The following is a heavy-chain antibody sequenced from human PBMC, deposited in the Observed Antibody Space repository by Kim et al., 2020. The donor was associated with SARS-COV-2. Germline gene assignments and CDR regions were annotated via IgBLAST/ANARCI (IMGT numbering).Heavy chain of an antibody. J-gene: IGHJ6*02. CDR1: GYTFTSYA. CDR2: INAGNGNT. Sequence: ASVKVSCKASGYTFTSYAMHWVRQAPGQRLEWMGWINAGNGNTKYSQKFQGRVTITRDTSASTAYMELSSLRSEDTAVYYCARDRRYYDSSGYTYYYGMDVWGQGTTVTVSS. CDR3: ARDRRYYDSSGYTYYYGMDV. D-gene: IGHD3-22*01. V-gene: IGHV1-3*01.